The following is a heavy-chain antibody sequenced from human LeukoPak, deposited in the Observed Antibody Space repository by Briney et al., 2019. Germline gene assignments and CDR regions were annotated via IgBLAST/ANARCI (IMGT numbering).Heavy chain of an antibody. CDR1: GGSFSGYY. CDR3: ASGGLAVAVSPYYFDY. J-gene: IGHJ4*02. D-gene: IGHD6-19*01. Sequence: SETLSLTCAVYGGSFSGYYWSWIRQPPGKGLEWIGSIYHSGSTYYNPSLKSRVTISVDTSKNQFSLKLSSVTAADTAVYYCASGGLAVAVSPYYFDYWGQGTLVTVSS. V-gene: IGHV4-34*01. CDR2: IYHSGST.